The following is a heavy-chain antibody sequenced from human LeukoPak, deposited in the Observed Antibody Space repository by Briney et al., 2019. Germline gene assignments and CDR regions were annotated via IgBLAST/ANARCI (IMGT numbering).Heavy chain of an antibody. Sequence: SETLSHTCTVSGGSISSGSYYWSWIRQPAGEGLEWIGRIYTSGSTNYNPSLKSRGTISVDTSKNQFSPKLSSVTAADPAVYYCARDLQRASYYGSVYDAFDIWGQGTMVTVSS. CDR2: IYTSGST. D-gene: IGHD3-10*01. CDR3: ARDLQRASYYGSVYDAFDI. CDR1: GGSISSGSYY. J-gene: IGHJ3*02. V-gene: IGHV4-61*02.